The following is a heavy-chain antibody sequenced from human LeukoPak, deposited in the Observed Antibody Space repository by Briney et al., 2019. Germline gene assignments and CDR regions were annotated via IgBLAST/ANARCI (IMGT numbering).Heavy chain of an antibody. CDR3: AREVFEGQRQSDAFDV. CDR2: VNGPGDWT. J-gene: IGHJ3*01. D-gene: IGHD6-25*01. V-gene: IGHV3-74*01. Sequence: GGSLRLSCAASGFTFSSHWMHWVRQAPGEGLVWVSRVNGPGDWTHYADSVRGRFIISRDNAENAISLQMNNLRAEDTAVYFCAREVFEGQRQSDAFDVWGQGTMVTVSS. CDR1: GFTFSSHW.